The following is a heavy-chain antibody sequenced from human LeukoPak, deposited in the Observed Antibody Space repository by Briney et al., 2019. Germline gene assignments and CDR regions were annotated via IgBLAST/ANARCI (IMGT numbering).Heavy chain of an antibody. CDR1: GGSISSSSYY. J-gene: IGHJ4*02. Sequence: PSETLSLTCTVSGGSISSSSYYWGWIRQPPGQGLEWIGSIYYSGSTYYNPSLKSRVTISVDTSKNQFSLKLSSVTAADTAVYYCARRSQSYDSSGYSPGYYFDYWGQGTLVTVSS. CDR3: ARRSQSYDSSGYSPGYYFDY. D-gene: IGHD3-22*01. V-gene: IGHV4-39*01. CDR2: IYYSGST.